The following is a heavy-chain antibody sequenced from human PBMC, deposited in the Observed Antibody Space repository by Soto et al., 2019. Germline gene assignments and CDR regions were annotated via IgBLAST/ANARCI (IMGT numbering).Heavy chain of an antibody. D-gene: IGHD6-13*01. J-gene: IGHJ4*02. Sequence: QVQLVQSGAEVKKPGSSVKVSCKASGGTFSSYTISWVRQAPGQGLEWMGRIIPILGIANYAQKFQGRVTITADKSTSTAYMELSSLRSEDTAVYYCASVAAAGDPYYFDYWGQGTLVTVSS. V-gene: IGHV1-69*02. CDR1: GGTFSSYT. CDR2: IIPILGIA. CDR3: ASVAAAGDPYYFDY.